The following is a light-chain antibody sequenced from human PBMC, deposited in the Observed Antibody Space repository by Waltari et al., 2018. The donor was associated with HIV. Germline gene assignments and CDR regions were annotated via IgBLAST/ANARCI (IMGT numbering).Light chain of an antibody. J-gene: IGKJ2*01. CDR3: QQYNSYPYT. V-gene: IGKV1-5*03. Sequence: DIQRTQSPSTLSASVGDSVTITCRASQSISSWLAWYQQKPGKAPKLLIYKASSLESGVPSRFSGSGSGTEFTLTISSLQPDDFATYYCQQYNSYPYTFGQGTKLEIK. CDR2: KAS. CDR1: QSISSW.